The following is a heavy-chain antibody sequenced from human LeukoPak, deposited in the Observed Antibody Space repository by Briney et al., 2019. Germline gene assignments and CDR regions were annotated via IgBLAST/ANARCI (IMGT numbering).Heavy chain of an antibody. CDR1: GGSFSGYY. D-gene: IGHD1-26*01. CDR3: AKVIVGAYFDP. J-gene: IGHJ5*02. V-gene: IGHV4-59*01. CDR2: IYYSGST. Sequence: SETLSLTCAVYGGSFSGYYWSWIRQPPGKGLEWIGYIYYSGSTNYNPSLKSRVTISVDTSKNQFSLKLSSVTAADTAAYYCAKVIVGAYFDPWGQGTLVTVSS.